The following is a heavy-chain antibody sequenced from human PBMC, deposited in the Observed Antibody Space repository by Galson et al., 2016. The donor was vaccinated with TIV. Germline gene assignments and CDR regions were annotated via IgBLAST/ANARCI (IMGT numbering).Heavy chain of an antibody. CDR2: INPSSGFA. CDR1: GYIFTGYY. J-gene: IGHJ4*02. D-gene: IGHD2-8*02. Sequence: SVKVSCKAFGYIFTGYYFHWVRQAPGQGLEWMGWINPSSGFASYAPNFQGRLTLSRDTSTNTADLDLSRLASDDTATYYCARGACTDTTCNLWLDHWGQGTLVTVSS. CDR3: ARGACTDTTCNLWLDH. V-gene: IGHV1-2*02.